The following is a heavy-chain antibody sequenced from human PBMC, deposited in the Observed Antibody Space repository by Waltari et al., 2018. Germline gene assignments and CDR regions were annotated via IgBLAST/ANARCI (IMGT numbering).Heavy chain of an antibody. CDR2: NNHNSGGT. Sequence: QVQLVQSGAEVKKPGASVKVSCKASGYTFTGYYMHWVRQAPGQGLEWMGWNNHNSGGTNDAQKFQGRVTMTRDTSISTAYMELSRLRSDDTAVYYCASPITFYDFWSGYYTGGFDYWGQGTLVTVSS. J-gene: IGHJ4*02. CDR1: GYTFTGYY. V-gene: IGHV1-2*02. D-gene: IGHD3-3*01. CDR3: ASPITFYDFWSGYYTGGFDY.